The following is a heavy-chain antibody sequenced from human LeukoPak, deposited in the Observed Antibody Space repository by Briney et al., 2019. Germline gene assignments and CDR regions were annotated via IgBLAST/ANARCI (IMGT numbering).Heavy chain of an antibody. Sequence: PGGSLRLSCAASGFTFSSYWMSWVRQAPGKGLEWVANIKQDGSEKYYVDSVKGRFTISRDNAENSLYLQMTSLRAEDTAVYHCAREGSSDAFDIWGQGTMVTVSS. CDR1: GFTFSSYW. CDR3: AREGSSDAFDI. V-gene: IGHV3-7*01. D-gene: IGHD2-2*01. CDR2: IKQDGSEK. J-gene: IGHJ3*02.